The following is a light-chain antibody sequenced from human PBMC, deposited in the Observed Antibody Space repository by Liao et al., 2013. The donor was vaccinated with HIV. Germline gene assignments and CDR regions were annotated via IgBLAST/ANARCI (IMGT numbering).Light chain of an antibody. J-gene: IGLJ3*02. Sequence: SYELTQPPSVSVSPGQTARITCSGDALPKQYAYWYQQKPGQAPVLVIYYNSDRPSGIPERFSGSNSGNTATLTISRVEAGDEADYYCQVWDSTSDHRVFGGGTKLTVV. CDR1: ALPKQY. V-gene: IGLV3-21*02. CDR2: YNS. CDR3: QVWDSTSDHRV.